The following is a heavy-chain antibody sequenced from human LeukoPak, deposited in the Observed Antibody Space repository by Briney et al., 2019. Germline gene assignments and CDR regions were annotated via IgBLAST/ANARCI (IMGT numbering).Heavy chain of an antibody. D-gene: IGHD5-18*01. CDR3: ARDAPLYSYGYVPTYYYYYMDV. J-gene: IGHJ6*03. CDR1: GGSISSSSYY. CDR2: IYYSGST. V-gene: IGHV4-39*07. Sequence: SETLSLTCTVSGGSISSSSYYWGWIRQPPGKGLEWIGSIYYSGSTYYNPSLKSRVTISVDTSKNQFSLKLSSVTAADTAVYYCARDAPLYSYGYVPTYYYYYMDVWGKGTTVTISS.